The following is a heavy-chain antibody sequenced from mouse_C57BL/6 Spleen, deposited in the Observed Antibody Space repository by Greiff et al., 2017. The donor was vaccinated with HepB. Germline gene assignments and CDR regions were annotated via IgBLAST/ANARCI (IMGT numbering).Heavy chain of an antibody. CDR3: TREGELGYYFDY. V-gene: IGHV1-15*01. CDR2: IDPETGGT. Sequence: VQLQQSGAELVRPGASVTLSCKASGYTFTDYEMHWVKQTPVHGLEWIGAIDPETGGTAYNQKFKGKAILTADKSSSTAYMELRSLTSEDSAVYYGTREGELGYYFDYWGQGTTLTVSS. CDR1: GYTFTDYE. D-gene: IGHD4-1*01. J-gene: IGHJ2*01.